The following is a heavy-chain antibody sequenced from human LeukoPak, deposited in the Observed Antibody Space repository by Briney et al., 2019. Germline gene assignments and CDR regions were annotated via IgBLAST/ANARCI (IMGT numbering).Heavy chain of an antibody. V-gene: IGHV4-59*01. CDR1: GGSISSSY. Sequence: SETLSLTCTVSGGSISSSYWSWVRKPPGRGLEWIGYIYHSGSTNYNPSLKSRVTISVDTSKNQFSLRLSSVTAADTAVYYCARGSGQFLEWGQGTLVTVSS. J-gene: IGHJ4*02. CDR2: IYHSGST. CDR3: ARGSGQFLE. D-gene: IGHD2-21*01.